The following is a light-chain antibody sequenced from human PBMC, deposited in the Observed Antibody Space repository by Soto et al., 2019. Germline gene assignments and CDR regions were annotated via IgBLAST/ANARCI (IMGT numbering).Light chain of an antibody. CDR1: SSDVGGYNY. J-gene: IGLJ1*01. CDR3: SSYAGSRNV. CDR2: EVN. Sequence: QSVLTQPPSASGSPGQSVAISCTGTSSDVGGYNYVSWYQQHPGKASKLMIYEVNKRPSGVPDRFSGSKSGNTASLTVSGLQAEDEADYYCSSYAGSRNVFGTGTKVTVL. V-gene: IGLV2-8*01.